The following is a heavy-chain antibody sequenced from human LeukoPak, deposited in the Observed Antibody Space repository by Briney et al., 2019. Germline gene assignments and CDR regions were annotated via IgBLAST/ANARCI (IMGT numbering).Heavy chain of an antibody. V-gene: IGHV4-61*01. CDR2: IYYSGST. D-gene: IGHD5-24*01. CDR1: GGSVSSGSYY. Sequence: SETLSLTCSVFGGSVSSGSYYWSWIRQPPGKGLEWIGYIYYSGSTNYNPSLKSRVTISVDTSKNQFSLKLSSVTAADTAVYYCARDRDGYNYFDYWGQGTLVTVSS. J-gene: IGHJ4*02. CDR3: ARDRDGYNYFDY.